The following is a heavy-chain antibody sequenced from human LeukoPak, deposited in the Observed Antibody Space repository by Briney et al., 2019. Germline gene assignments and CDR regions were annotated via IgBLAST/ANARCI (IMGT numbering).Heavy chain of an antibody. Sequence: GGSLRLSCAASGFTFSSYWMSWVRQAPGKGLEWVANIKQDGSEKYYVDSVKGRFTISRDNAKNSLYLQMNSLRAEDTAVYYCARVSIGDSSGYSSMDVWGQGTTVTVSS. J-gene: IGHJ6*02. V-gene: IGHV3-7*01. CDR1: GFTFSSYW. D-gene: IGHD3-22*01. CDR3: ARVSIGDSSGYSSMDV. CDR2: IKQDGSEK.